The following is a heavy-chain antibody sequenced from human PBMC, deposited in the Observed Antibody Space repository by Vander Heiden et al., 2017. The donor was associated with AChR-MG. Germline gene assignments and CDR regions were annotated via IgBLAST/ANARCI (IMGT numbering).Heavy chain of an antibody. Sequence: QVPLVEAGGGGVQPGRSLRLPWAASGFTFSYFGMHWVRQAPGRGLEWVAVVVYDASKKYYADSVKGRFPISRDNSKNTLYRKMNSLRAEDTVVYYCARMFDDAFDIWGQGTMVPASS. D-gene: IGHD3-10*02. J-gene: IGHJ3*02. CDR3: ARMFDDAFDI. V-gene: IGHV3-33*01. CDR2: VVYDASKK. CDR1: GFTFSYFG.